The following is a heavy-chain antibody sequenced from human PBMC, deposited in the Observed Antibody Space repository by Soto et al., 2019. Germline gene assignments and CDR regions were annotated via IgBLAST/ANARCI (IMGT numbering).Heavy chain of an antibody. D-gene: IGHD3-3*01. CDR1: GFTFSSYA. Sequence: QVQVVESGGGVVQPGRSLRLSCAASGFTFSSYAMHWVRQAPGKGLEWVAVISYDGRNKYYEDSVKGRFTISRDNSKNTRYLQMDSLGAEETGVYYCAREIERLLGYWGQGTLVTVSS. CDR3: AREIERLLGY. J-gene: IGHJ4*02. V-gene: IGHV3-30*04. CDR2: ISYDGRNK.